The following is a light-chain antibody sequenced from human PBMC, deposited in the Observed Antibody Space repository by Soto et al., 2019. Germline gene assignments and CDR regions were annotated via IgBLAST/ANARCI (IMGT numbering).Light chain of an antibody. V-gene: IGKV1-33*01. Sequence: DIQMTQSPSSLSASVGDRVTITCQASQDISNYLNWYQQKPGKAPKLLIYDASTLETGVPSRFSGSGSGTDFTFTISSLQPEDIATYYCQQYDNLFLTFGGGTKVEIK. CDR1: QDISNY. CDR3: QQYDNLFLT. CDR2: DAS. J-gene: IGKJ4*01.